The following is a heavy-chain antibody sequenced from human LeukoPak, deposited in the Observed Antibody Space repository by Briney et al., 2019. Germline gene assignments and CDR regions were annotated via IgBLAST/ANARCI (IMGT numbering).Heavy chain of an antibody. CDR3: ARDPTYYDFWSGTPGDSYFDY. V-gene: IGHV3-23*01. D-gene: IGHD3-3*01. J-gene: IGHJ4*02. CDR2: ISGSGGST. CDR1: GFTFSSYA. Sequence: GGSLRLSCAASGFTFSSYAMSWVRQAPGKGLEWVSAISGSGGSTYYADSVKGRFTISRDNSKNTLYLQMNSLRAEDTAVYYCARDPTYYDFWSGTPGDSYFDYWGQGTLVTVSS.